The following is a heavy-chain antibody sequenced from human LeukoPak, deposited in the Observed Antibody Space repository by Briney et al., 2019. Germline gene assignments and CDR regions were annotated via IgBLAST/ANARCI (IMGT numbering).Heavy chain of an antibody. V-gene: IGHV3-53*01. D-gene: IGHD3-22*01. J-gene: IGHJ4*02. Sequence: GGSLRLSCTVSGFTVSSNSMSWVRQAPGKGLEWVSFIYSDNTHYSDSVKGRFTISRDNSKNTLYLQMNSLRAEDTAVYYCARAGGLLLPFDYWGQGTLVTVSS. CDR3: ARAGGLLLPFDY. CDR1: GFTVSSNS. CDR2: IYSDNT.